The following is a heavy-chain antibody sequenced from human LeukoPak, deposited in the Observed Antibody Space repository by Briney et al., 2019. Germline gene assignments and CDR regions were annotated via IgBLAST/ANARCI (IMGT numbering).Heavy chain of an antibody. V-gene: IGHV4-38-2*02. CDR3: ARVRRDYDSSVYFKD. CDR1: GYSISSGYY. J-gene: IGHJ4*02. CDR2: IYHSGRT. Sequence: PSETLSLTCTVSGYSISSGYYWGWIRQPPGKGLEWIGSIYHSGRTFYNPSLKSRVTISVDTSKNQFSLKLSSVTAADTAVYYCARVRRDYDSSVYFKDWGQGILVTVSS. D-gene: IGHD3-22*01.